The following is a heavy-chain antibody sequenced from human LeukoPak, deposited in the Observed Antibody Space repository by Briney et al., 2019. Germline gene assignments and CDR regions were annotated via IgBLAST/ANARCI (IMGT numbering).Heavy chain of an antibody. D-gene: IGHD1-26*01. V-gene: IGHV3-21*01. CDR2: ISSSSSYI. J-gene: IGHJ6*03. Sequence: SCKASGGTFSSYSMNWVRQAPGKGLEWVSSISSSSSYIYYADSVKGRFTISRDNAKNSLYLQIDSLRAEDTAVYYCARGIAQSGGYYYMDVWGKGTTVTISS. CDR1: GGTFSSYS. CDR3: ARGIAQSGGYYYMDV.